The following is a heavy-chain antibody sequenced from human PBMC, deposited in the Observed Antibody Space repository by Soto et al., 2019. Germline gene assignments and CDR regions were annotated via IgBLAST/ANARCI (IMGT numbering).Heavy chain of an antibody. V-gene: IGHV1-8*01. Sequence: ASVKVSSKACGYTFTSYEFNWVRRATGQGLEWMGWMNPNSGNTGYAQKFQGRVTMTRNTSISTAYMELGSLRSEDTAVYYCAITIFGIPWGQGTLVTVSS. J-gene: IGHJ5*02. CDR1: GYTFTSYE. CDR3: AITIFGIP. CDR2: MNPNSGNT. D-gene: IGHD3-3*01.